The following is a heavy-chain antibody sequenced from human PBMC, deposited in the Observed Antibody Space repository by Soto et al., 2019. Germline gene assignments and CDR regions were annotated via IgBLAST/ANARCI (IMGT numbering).Heavy chain of an antibody. V-gene: IGHV1-18*04. J-gene: IGHJ6*02. CDR1: GYTFTSYG. D-gene: IGHD6-19*01. CDR3: AREKGKAVTGTYYYYGMDV. Sequence: QVQLVQSGAEVKRPGASLKVSCKASGYTFTSYGITWVRQAPGQGLEWMGWISPYTGNTNYAQEFQGRVTMTADTSTSTAYMELRRLRSDDTAVYYCAREKGKAVTGTYYYYGMDVWGQGTTVTVSS. CDR2: ISPYTGNT.